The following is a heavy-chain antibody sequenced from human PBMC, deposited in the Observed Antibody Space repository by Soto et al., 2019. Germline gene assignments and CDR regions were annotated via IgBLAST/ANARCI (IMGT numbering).Heavy chain of an antibody. Sequence: EVQLLESGGGLVQPGGSLRLSCAASGFTFTNYAMTWVRQAPGQGLEWVSTISAGGSTTFYADSVKGRFTVSRDTSKNTLFLQMNCLRLDDTAVYFCARGTFGPDFWGQGTLVTVSS. J-gene: IGHJ4*02. D-gene: IGHD3-3*02. CDR3: ARGTFGPDF. CDR1: GFTFTNYA. V-gene: IGHV3-23*01. CDR2: ISAGGSTT.